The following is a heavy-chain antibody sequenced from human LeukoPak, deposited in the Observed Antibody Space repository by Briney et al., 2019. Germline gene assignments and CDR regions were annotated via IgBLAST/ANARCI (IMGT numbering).Heavy chain of an antibody. Sequence: ASVKFSCKASGYTFTSYYMHWLRQAPGQGLEWMGWINPNSGGTNYAQKFQGRVTMTRDTSISTAYMELSRLRSDDTAVYYCARDLGRWGYYDSSGYFGFDYWGQGTLVTVSS. V-gene: IGHV1-2*02. CDR2: INPNSGGT. D-gene: IGHD3-22*01. CDR3: ARDLGRWGYYDSSGYFGFDY. J-gene: IGHJ4*02. CDR1: GYTFTSYY.